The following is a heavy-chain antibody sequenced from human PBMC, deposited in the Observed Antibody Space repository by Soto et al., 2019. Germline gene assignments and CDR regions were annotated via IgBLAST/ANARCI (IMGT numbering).Heavy chain of an antibody. CDR3: ASGRKGLPPRCYLD. D-gene: IGHD2-2*01. V-gene: IGHV4-34*01. Sequence: SETLSLTCAVYGGSFSGYYWTWIRQPPGKGLEWIGEINDSGGTDYNPSLKSRVTISLDTSKNQLSLKLSSVTAADTAVYYCASGRKGLPPRCYLDWGPGPLLTVS. CDR1: GGSFSGYY. J-gene: IGHJ4*02. CDR2: INDSGGT.